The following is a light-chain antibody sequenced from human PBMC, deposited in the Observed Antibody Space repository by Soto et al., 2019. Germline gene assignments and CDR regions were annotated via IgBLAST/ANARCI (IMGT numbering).Light chain of an antibody. CDR1: NSDVGAYNY. CDR3: GSYTTSLTVI. Sequence: QSALTQPASVSGSPGQSITISCTGTNSDVGAYNYVSWYQHHPGKAPKLMIFDVSDRPSGVSDRFSGSKSGNTASLTISGLQAEDEADYYCGSYTTSLTVIFGGGTKVTVL. CDR2: DVS. J-gene: IGLJ2*01. V-gene: IGLV2-14*03.